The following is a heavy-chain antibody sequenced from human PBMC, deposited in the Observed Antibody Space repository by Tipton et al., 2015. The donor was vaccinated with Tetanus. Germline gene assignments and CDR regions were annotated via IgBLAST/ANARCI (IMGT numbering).Heavy chain of an antibody. CDR3: ARASVTILRGVMIRGTGWFDP. D-gene: IGHD3-10*01. J-gene: IGHJ5*02. Sequence: TLSLTCSVSGGSISSSDHYWGWIRQHPGKGLEWIGDIHYSGNTFYKPSLKSRVTISVDTYKKQFSLKMTSVTAADTAVYFCARASVTILRGVMIRGTGWFDPWGQGTLVTISS. V-gene: IGHV4-31*03. CDR1: GGSISSSDHY. CDR2: IHYSGNT.